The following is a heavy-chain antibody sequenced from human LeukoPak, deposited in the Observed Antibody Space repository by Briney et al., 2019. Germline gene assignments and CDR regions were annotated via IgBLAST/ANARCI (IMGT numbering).Heavy chain of an antibody. J-gene: IGHJ4*02. V-gene: IGHV3-20*04. CDR3: ARAKITIFGVVIISYYFDY. CDR1: GFTFDDYG. Sequence: PGGSLRLSCAASGFTFDDYGMSWVRQAPGKGLEWVSGINWNGDSTGYADSVKGRFTISRDNAKNSLYLQMNSLRAEDTALYYCARAKITIFGVVIISYYFDYWGQGTLVTVSS. CDR2: INWNGDST. D-gene: IGHD3-3*01.